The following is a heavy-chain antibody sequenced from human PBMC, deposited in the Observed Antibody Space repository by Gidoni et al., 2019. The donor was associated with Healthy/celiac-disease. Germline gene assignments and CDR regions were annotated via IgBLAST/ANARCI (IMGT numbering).Heavy chain of an antibody. Sequence: VQLLEPGGGLVQPGGSLRPSRAASGCTLSRDATSWVRPAPGKGMEWDSAISGSSGSTYCADSVKGRFTNSRDNSKNTLYLQMNSLRAEDTAVYYCAKVGVGGPYWGQGTLVTVSS. CDR1: GCTLSRDA. D-gene: IGHD3-16*01. CDR3: AKVGVGGPY. J-gene: IGHJ4*02. V-gene: IGHV3-23*01. CDR2: ISGSSGST.